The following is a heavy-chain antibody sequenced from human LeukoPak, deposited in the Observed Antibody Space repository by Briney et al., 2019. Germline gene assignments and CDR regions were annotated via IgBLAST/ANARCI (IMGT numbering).Heavy chain of an antibody. Sequence: ASVKVSCKASGYTFTGYYMEWVRQAPGQGLEWMGWINPNSGGTKYEQKFQGRVTMTRDTSISTAYMELSRLRSEDTAVYYCARANTRRGYFDYWGQGTLVTVSS. D-gene: IGHD3-3*01. CDR1: GYTFTGYY. V-gene: IGHV1-2*02. CDR3: ARANTRRGYFDY. J-gene: IGHJ4*02. CDR2: INPNSGGT.